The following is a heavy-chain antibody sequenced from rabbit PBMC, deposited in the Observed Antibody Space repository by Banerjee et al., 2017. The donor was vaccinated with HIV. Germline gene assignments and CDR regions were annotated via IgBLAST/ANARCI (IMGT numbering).Heavy chain of an antibody. CDR3: ARSGSSYYMDNL. D-gene: IGHD8-1*01. J-gene: IGHJ4*01. V-gene: IGHV1S40*01. Sequence: QSLEESGGDLVKPGASLTLTCTASGFSFSSSYYMCWVRQAPGKGLEWIACIYAGSSGSTYYATWAKGRFTISKTSSTTVTLQMTSLTAADTATYFCARSGSSYYMDNLWGPGTLVTVS. CDR1: GFSFSSSYY. CDR2: IYAGSSGST.